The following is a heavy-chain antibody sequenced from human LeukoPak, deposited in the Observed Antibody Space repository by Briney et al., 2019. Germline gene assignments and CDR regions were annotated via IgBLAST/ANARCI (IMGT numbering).Heavy chain of an antibody. J-gene: IGHJ4*02. Sequence: PSQTLSLTCTVSGGSISSGGYFWSWIRQHPGKGLECIGHIYYSGSTYYNPSLKSRVTISADTSKYQFPLKLSSVTAADTAVYYCARDLGYCTNGVCHTRFDYWGQGTLVAVSS. CDR3: ARDLGYCTNGVCHTRFDY. V-gene: IGHV4-31*03. CDR2: IYYSGST. CDR1: GGSISSGGYF. D-gene: IGHD2-8*01.